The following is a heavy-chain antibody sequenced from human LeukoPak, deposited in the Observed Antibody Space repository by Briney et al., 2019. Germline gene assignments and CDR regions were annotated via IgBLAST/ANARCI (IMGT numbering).Heavy chain of an antibody. CDR1: GYTFTSYG. J-gene: IGHJ6*02. Sequence: ASVKVSCKASGYTFTSYGISWVRQAPGQGLEWMGWISAYNGNTNYAQKLQGRVTMTTDTSTSTAYMELRSLRSDDTAVYYCARVLWFGVLVHYGMDVWGQGTTVTVSS. CDR3: ARVLWFGVLVHYGMDV. V-gene: IGHV1-18*01. D-gene: IGHD3-10*01. CDR2: ISAYNGNT.